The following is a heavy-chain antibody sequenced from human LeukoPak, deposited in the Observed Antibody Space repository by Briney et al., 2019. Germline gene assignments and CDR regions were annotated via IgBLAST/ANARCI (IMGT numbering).Heavy chain of an antibody. CDR1: GFILSDHY. Sequence: TGGSLRLSCAASGFILSDHYIDWVRQAPGKGLEWVGRTRNKANSYTTEYAASVKGRFTISRDDPKNLLYLQMISLKSEDTAVYYCGRSGRYRPSDLWGQGTLVTVSS. D-gene: IGHD1-26*01. CDR2: TRNKANSYTT. CDR3: GRSGRYRPSDL. V-gene: IGHV3-72*01. J-gene: IGHJ5*02.